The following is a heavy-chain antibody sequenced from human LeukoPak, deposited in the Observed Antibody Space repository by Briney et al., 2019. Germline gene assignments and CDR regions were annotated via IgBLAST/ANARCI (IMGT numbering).Heavy chain of an antibody. Sequence: ASVKVSCKASGGTFSSYAISWVRQAPGQGLEWMGWIYPNSGGTNYAQKFQGRVTMTRDTSISTAYMELSRLTSDDTAVYYCARAVPGVSWFDPWGQGTLVTVSS. J-gene: IGHJ5*02. CDR3: ARAVPGVSWFDP. CDR1: GGTFSSYA. CDR2: IYPNSGGT. V-gene: IGHV1-2*02. D-gene: IGHD6-19*01.